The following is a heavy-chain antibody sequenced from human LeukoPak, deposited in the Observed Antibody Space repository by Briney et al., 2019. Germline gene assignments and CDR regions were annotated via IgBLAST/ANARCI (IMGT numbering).Heavy chain of an antibody. V-gene: IGHV3-66*01. J-gene: IGHJ4*02. CDR3: ARDPPAVAANTYG. D-gene: IGHD6-6*01. Sequence: QPGGSLRLSCAASGFTVRNNYMRWVRQAPGKGLEWVSLIYSGGATFYADAVKGRFTISRDGSKNTLYLQMNSLRAEDTAVYYCARDPPAVAANTYGWGQGTLVTVSS. CDR1: GFTVRNNY. CDR2: IYSGGAT.